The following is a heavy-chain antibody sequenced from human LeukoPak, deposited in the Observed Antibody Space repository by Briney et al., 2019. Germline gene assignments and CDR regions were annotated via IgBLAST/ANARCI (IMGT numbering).Heavy chain of an antibody. Sequence: PGGSLRLSCAASGFTFSSYAMHWVRQAPGKGLEYVSAISSNGGSTYYANSVKGRFTISRDNSKSTLYLQMGSLRAEDMAVYYCARARWLQPFDYWGQGTLVTVSS. J-gene: IGHJ4*02. CDR3: ARARWLQPFDY. V-gene: IGHV3-64*01. D-gene: IGHD5-24*01. CDR1: GFTFSSYA. CDR2: ISSNGGST.